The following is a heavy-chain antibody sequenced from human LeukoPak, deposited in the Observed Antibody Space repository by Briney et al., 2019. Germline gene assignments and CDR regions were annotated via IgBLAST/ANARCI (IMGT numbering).Heavy chain of an antibody. J-gene: IGHJ4*02. V-gene: IGHV3-74*01. Sequence: GGSLGLSCAASGFTFSRYWMLWVRQAPGKGLESVSRINTDGTVTTYADSVKGRFTVSRDNADNTMFLQMNSVRDEDTAVYYCATKQWLAPPPDSWGQGTPVTVSS. CDR3: ATKQWLAPPPDS. D-gene: IGHD6-19*01. CDR1: GFTFSRYW. CDR2: INTDGTVT.